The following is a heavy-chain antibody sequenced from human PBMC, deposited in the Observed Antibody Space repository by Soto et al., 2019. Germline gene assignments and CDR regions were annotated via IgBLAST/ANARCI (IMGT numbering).Heavy chain of an antibody. Sequence: EVQLLESGGGLVQPGGSLRLSCAASGFTFSSYAMSWVRQAPGKGLEWVSAISGSGGSTYYADSVKGRFTISRDNSKNTLYLQMNRLKAEDTAVYYCAKRRRAVAEFDYWGQGTLVTVSS. V-gene: IGHV3-23*01. CDR3: AKRRRAVAEFDY. D-gene: IGHD6-19*01. CDR1: GFTFSSYA. J-gene: IGHJ4*02. CDR2: ISGSGGST.